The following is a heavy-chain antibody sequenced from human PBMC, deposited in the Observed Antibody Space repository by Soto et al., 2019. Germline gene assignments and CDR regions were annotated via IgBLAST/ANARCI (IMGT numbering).Heavy chain of an antibody. V-gene: IGHV3-72*01. D-gene: IGHD3-10*01. CDR2: SRDKANSFSK. Sequence: EVKLVESGGGLVQPGGSLRLSCAVSGFTLSDYYIDWVRQAPGKGLEWLARSRDKANSFSKDYAASVKGRLSISRDDSESSVFMQMNSLRTEDTALYYCARTKSYGAYDVWGQGTVVIVSS. CDR3: ARTKSYGAYDV. J-gene: IGHJ3*01. CDR1: GFTLSDYY.